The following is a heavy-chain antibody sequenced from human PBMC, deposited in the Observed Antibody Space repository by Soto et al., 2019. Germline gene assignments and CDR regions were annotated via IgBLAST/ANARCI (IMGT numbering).Heavy chain of an antibody. CDR1: GFTFSSYS. CDR2: ISSNSRFI. J-gene: IGHJ4*02. D-gene: IGHD1-26*01. Sequence: EVQLVESGGGLVQPGGSLRLSCVASGFTFSSYSMNWVRQAPGKGLEWVSYISSNSRFIHYADSVKGRFTISRDNAKNSLYLIMNGKRDEATALYYCARGFAWAFDYWGPGTVLAVSP. CDR3: ARGFAWAFDY. V-gene: IGHV3-48*02.